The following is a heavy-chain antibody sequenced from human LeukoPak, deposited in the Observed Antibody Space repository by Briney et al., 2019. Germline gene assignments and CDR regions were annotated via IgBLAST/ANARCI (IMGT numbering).Heavy chain of an antibody. V-gene: IGHV3-23*01. Sequence: GGSLRLSCAASGFTFNICAMSWLRQAPGKGLEWVSSIGSTDIYYADSVKGRFTVSRDNSKNTLYLQLNNLRAEDSAVYYCAKVATPGNAIWDYFGKWGQGTLVTVSS. CDR1: GFTFNICA. J-gene: IGHJ4*02. CDR3: AKVATPGNAIWDYFGK. CDR2: IGSTDI. D-gene: IGHD1-1*01.